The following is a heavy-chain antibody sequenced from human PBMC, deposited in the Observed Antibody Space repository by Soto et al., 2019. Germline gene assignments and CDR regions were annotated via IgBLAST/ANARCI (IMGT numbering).Heavy chain of an antibody. V-gene: IGHV4-34*01. CDR3: AREWGVLLWFGEPWFDP. Sequence: QVQLQQWGAGLLKPSETLSLTCAVYGGSFSGYYWSWIRQPPGKGLEWIGEINHSGSTNYNPSLTIRVTISVDTSKKQFSLKLSSVTAAGTAVYYCAREWGVLLWFGEPWFDPWGQGTLVTVSS. J-gene: IGHJ5*02. D-gene: IGHD3-10*01. CDR2: INHSGST. CDR1: GGSFSGYY.